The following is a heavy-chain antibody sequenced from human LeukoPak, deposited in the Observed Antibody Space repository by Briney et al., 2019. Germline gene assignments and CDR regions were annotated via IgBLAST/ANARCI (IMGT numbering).Heavy chain of an antibody. Sequence: GGSLRLSCAASGFTFSSYSMNWVRQAPGKGLEWVSYISSSSSTIYYADSVKGRFTISRDNAKNSLYLQMNSLRAEDTAVYYCARDPSGWYGGGFDYWAREPWSPSPQ. CDR1: GFTFSSYS. CDR3: ARDPSGWYGGGFDY. CDR2: ISSSSSTI. V-gene: IGHV3-48*01. D-gene: IGHD6-19*01. J-gene: IGHJ4*02.